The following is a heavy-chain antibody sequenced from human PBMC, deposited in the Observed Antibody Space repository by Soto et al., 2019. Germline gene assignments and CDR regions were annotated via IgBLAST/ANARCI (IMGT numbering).Heavy chain of an antibody. Sequence: SVKVSCKASGGTFSSYAFSWVRQAPGQGLEWMGGIIPIFGTANYAQKFQGRVTITADESTSTAYMELSSLRSEDTAVYYCARAPSLYCSGGSCYLDYWGQGTLVTVSS. CDR3: ARAPSLYCSGGSCYLDY. J-gene: IGHJ4*02. CDR2: IIPIFGTA. CDR1: GGTFSSYA. D-gene: IGHD2-15*01. V-gene: IGHV1-69*13.